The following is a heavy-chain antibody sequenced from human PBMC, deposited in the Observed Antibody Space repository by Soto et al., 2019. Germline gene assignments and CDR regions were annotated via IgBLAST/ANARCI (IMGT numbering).Heavy chain of an antibody. V-gene: IGHV3-23*01. J-gene: IGHJ4*02. CDR2: ISGSGGST. CDR3: AKANTYYDFWSGYYSDY. Sequence: SMTPASPVPASSLTSYAMSWVSQAPGKGLEWVSAISGSGGSTYYADTVKGRFTIPRDNSKNTLYLQMNSLRAEDTAVYYCAKANTYYDFWSGYYSDYWGQGTLVTVSS. CDR1: ASSLTSYA. D-gene: IGHD3-3*01.